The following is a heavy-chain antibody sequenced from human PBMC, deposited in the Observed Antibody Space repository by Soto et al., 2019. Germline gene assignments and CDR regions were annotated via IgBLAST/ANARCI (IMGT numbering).Heavy chain of an antibody. V-gene: IGHV3-33*01. Sequence: QMQLVESGGGVVQPGTSLRLSCAASGFDFSSYGMHWVRQTPGKGLEWVAVLGFDGGGRYYADSVKGRFTISRDNSKKMLYLQMDSLRAEDTALYYCAREPVGPDYAMDVWGQGNTVTVSS. CDR3: AREPVGPDYAMDV. CDR2: LGFDGGGR. J-gene: IGHJ6*02. CDR1: GFDFSSYG. D-gene: IGHD1-26*01.